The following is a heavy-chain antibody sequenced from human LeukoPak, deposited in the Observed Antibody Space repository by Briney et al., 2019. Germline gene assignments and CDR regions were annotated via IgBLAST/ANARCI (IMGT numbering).Heavy chain of an antibody. J-gene: IGHJ4*02. D-gene: IGHD3-22*01. V-gene: IGHV4-34*01. CDR3: ASVYDSSGYYPF. CDR2: INHSGST. Sequence: SETLSLTCAVYGGSFSGYYWSWIRQPPGKGLEWIGEINHSGSTNYNPSLKSRVTISVDTSKSQFSLKLSSVTAADTAVYYCASVYDSSGYYPFWGQGTLVTVSS. CDR1: GGSFSGYY.